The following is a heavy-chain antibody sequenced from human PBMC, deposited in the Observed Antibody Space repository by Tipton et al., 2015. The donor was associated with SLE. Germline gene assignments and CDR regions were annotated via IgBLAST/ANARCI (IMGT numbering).Heavy chain of an antibody. CDR1: GFTFSSFL. Sequence: SLRLSCAASGFTFSSFLMSWVRQAPGKGLEWVANIKQDGSEKYYVDSVKGRFTISRDNAKNSLYLQMNSLRAEDTAVYYCARGEWNFDLWGRGTLVTVSS. CDR2: IKQDGSEK. J-gene: IGHJ2*01. CDR3: ARGEWNFDL. D-gene: IGHD1-26*01. V-gene: IGHV3-7*01.